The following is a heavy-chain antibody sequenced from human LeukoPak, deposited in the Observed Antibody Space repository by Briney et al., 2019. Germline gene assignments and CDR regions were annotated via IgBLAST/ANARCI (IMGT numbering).Heavy chain of an antibody. V-gene: IGHV4-59*12. J-gene: IGHJ5*02. Sequence: PSETLSLTCTISVGSINNFFWIWIGQPPGKGLEWIGYIYYSGSTYYNPSLKSRVTISVDTSKNQFSLKLSSVTAADMAVYYCARGSLIVNWFDPWGQGTLVTVSS. D-gene: IGHD1-26*01. CDR2: IYYSGST. CDR1: VGSINNFF. CDR3: ARGSLIVNWFDP.